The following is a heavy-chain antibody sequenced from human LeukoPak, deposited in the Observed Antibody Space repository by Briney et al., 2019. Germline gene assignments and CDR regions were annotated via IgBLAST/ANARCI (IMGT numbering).Heavy chain of an antibody. CDR3: AKTKLERRLGWLDP. CDR1: GYSFTNYW. CDR2: IYPGDSDT. J-gene: IGHJ5*02. V-gene: IGHV5-51*01. D-gene: IGHD1-1*01. Sequence: GESLEISCKGSGYSFTNYWIGWVRQMPGKGLEWMGIIYPGDSDTRYSPSFQGQVTISVDKSISTAYLQWGSLKASDTAMYYCAKTKLERRLGWLDPWGQGTLVTVSS.